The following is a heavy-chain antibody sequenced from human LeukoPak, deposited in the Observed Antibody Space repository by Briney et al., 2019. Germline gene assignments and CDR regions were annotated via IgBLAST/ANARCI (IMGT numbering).Heavy chain of an antibody. V-gene: IGHV3-30*18. CDR2: ISYDVSNK. CDR1: GFTFSSYG. D-gene: IGHD2/OR15-2a*01. Sequence: GGSLRLSCAASGFTFSSYGMHWVRQAPGKGLEWVAVISYDVSNKYYADSVKGRFTISRDNSKNTVYLQMNSLRGEDTAVYYCAKVVAGNIDYYFDYWGQGILVAVSS. J-gene: IGHJ4*02. CDR3: AKVVAGNIDYYFDY.